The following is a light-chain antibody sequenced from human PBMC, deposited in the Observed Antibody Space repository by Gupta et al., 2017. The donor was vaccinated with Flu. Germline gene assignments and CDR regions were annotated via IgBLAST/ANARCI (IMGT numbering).Light chain of an antibody. CDR3: QQRRDWPLT. CDR2: DAS. V-gene: IGKV3-11*01. J-gene: IGKJ4*01. CDR1: QSVSSP. Sequence: EIVLTQSPATLSLSPGERATLSCRASQSVSSPLAWYPQKPGQAPRLLISDASNRATGIPARFRGSGSGTDFTLTVSSLEPEDFAVYYCQQRRDWPLTFGGGTKVEIK.